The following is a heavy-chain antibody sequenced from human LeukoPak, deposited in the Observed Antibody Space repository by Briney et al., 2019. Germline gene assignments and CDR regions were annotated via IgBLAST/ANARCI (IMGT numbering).Heavy chain of an antibody. CDR1: GYTLTELS. CDR3: ATGPSRLYCSSTSCRDY. D-gene: IGHD2-2*01. V-gene: IGHV1-24*01. J-gene: IGHJ4*02. CDR2: FDPEDGET. Sequence: ASVTVSCTVSGYTLTELSMHWVRQAPGKGLEWMGGFDPEDGETIYAQKFQGRVTMTEDTSTDTAYMELSSLRSEDTAVYYCATGPSRLYCSSTSCRDYWGQGTLVTVSS.